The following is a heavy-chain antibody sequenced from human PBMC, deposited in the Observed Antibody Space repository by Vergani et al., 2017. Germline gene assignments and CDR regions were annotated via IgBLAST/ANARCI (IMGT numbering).Heavy chain of an antibody. CDR3: AREYSSTSGRAFDF. CDR1: GFDFSSYI. V-gene: IGHV3-48*01. Sequence: EVQLLESGGGWVQPGGSLRLSCVVSGFDFSSYIMNWVRQAPGKGVEWVSFVSTGTKSQTYAESVKGRFTISRDSAKNSLYLQMDSLRAEDTAVYYCAREYSSTSGRAFDFWGQGTKVTVTS. CDR2: VSTGTKSQ. J-gene: IGHJ3*01. D-gene: IGHD2-2*01.